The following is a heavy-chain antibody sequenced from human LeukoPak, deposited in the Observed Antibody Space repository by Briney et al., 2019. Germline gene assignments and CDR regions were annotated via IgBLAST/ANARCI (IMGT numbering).Heavy chain of an antibody. J-gene: IGHJ3*02. Sequence: SETLSLICAVYGGPISSYYWRWIRQPPGKRPEWNGYIYYSGSTYYNHSLKRRVTISVNTSKNQYPRQLSSVISADTAVYYCVGSTSWGAFDIWGQGTMVTVSS. CDR1: GGPISSYY. D-gene: IGHD2-2*01. CDR3: VGSTSWGAFDI. CDR2: IYYSGST. V-gene: IGHV4-59*01.